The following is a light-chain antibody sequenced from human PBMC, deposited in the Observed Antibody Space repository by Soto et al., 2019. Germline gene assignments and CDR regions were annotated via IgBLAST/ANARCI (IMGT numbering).Light chain of an antibody. Sequence: DIQMTQSPXSLSASVGDRVTITCRASESISRHLNWYQQKPGKAPKLLIYAASSLQNGVPSRFSGSGSGTDFTLTISNLQPEDFATYYCQQSYSTLSITFGQGTRLEIK. CDR3: QQSYSTLSIT. J-gene: IGKJ5*01. CDR2: AAS. CDR1: ESISRH. V-gene: IGKV1-39*01.